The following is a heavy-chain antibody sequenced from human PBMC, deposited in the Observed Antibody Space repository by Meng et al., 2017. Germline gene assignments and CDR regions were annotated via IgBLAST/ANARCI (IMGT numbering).Heavy chain of an antibody. Sequence: GEALMISWAASGLTFSSYEMNRVRQAPGKGPEWVSYISSCGSSIYYADSVKGRFTISRDNAKISLYLQRNSLSYEDTAIYYWARKGKNTYNIYYFDYWGQGALVTVSS. D-gene: IGHD1-1*01. V-gene: IGHV3-48*03. CDR1: GLTFSSYE. J-gene: IGHJ4*02. CDR3: ARKGKNTYNIYYFDY. CDR2: ISSCGSSI.